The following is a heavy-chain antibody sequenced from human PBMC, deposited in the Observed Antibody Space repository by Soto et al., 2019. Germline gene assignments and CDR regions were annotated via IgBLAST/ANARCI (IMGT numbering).Heavy chain of an antibody. CDR1: GGSISSSSYY. CDR3: ETNHIPETGYSSSWYLDY. Sequence: SETLSLTCTVSGGSISSSSYYWGWIRQPPGKGLEWIGSIYYSGSTYYNPSLKSRVTISVDTSKNQFSLKLSSVTAADTAVYYCETNHIPETGYSSSWYLDYWGQGHLVTVSP. J-gene: IGHJ4*02. V-gene: IGHV4-39*01. CDR2: IYYSGST. D-gene: IGHD6-13*01.